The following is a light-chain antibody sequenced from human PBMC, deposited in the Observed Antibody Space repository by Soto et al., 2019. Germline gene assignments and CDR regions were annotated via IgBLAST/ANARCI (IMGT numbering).Light chain of an antibody. CDR3: QQSYSTPQCT. Sequence: DIQMTQSPSSLSASVGDRVTITCRASQSISRYLNWYQQKPGKAPKLLIYAASSLQSGVPSRFSGSGSGTDFTPTISSLQPEDFATYYCQQSYSTPQCTFGQGTKLEIK. V-gene: IGKV1-39*01. J-gene: IGKJ2*02. CDR1: QSISRY. CDR2: AAS.